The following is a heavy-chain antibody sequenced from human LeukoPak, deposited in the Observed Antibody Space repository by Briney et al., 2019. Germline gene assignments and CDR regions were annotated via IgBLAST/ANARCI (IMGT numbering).Heavy chain of an antibody. J-gene: IGHJ5*02. CDR1: GFTFSSYG. V-gene: IGHV3-30*18. CDR3: AKDPLDCSTTNCYTNYLSNWFGP. D-gene: IGHD2-2*02. CDR2: ISYDGSNN. Sequence: GGSLRLSCAASGFTFSSYGMHWVRQAPGKGLEWVAVISYDGSNNFYADSVKGRFTISRDNSKNMMYLQMNSLRPEDTSVYYCAKDPLDCSTTNCYTNYLSNWFGPWGQGTLVTVSS.